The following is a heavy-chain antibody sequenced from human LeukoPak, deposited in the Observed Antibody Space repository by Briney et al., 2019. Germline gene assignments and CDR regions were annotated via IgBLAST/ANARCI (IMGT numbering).Heavy chain of an antibody. V-gene: IGHV3-30*03. J-gene: IGHJ4*02. CDR2: ISYDGSNK. CDR3: ARDRGSGYFDY. Sequence: GGSLRLSCAASGFTFSSYGMHWVRQAPGKGLEWVAVISYDGSNKYYADSVKGRFTISRDNSKNTLYLQMNSLRAEDTAVYYCARDRGSGYFDYWGQGTLVTVSS. CDR1: GFTFSSYG. D-gene: IGHD3-10*01.